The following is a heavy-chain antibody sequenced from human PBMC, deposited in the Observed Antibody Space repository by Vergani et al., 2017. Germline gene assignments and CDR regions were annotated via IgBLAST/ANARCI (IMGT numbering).Heavy chain of an antibody. CDR2: ISGSGGST. Sequence: EVQLLESGGGLVQPGGSLRLSCAASGFTFSSYAMSWVRQAPGKGLEWVSAISGSGGSTYYADSVKGRFTISRDNSKNTLYLQMNSLRAEDTAVYYCGGGSALPAATRYYYYGMDVWGQGTTVTVSS. CDR3: GGGSALPAATRYYYYGMDV. J-gene: IGHJ6*02. V-gene: IGHV3-23*01. CDR1: GFTFSSYA. D-gene: IGHD2-2*01.